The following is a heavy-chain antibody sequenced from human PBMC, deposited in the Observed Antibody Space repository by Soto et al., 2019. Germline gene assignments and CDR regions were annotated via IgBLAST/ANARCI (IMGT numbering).Heavy chain of an antibody. CDR2: IIPIFGTA. CDR1: GGTSSSYA. Sequence: GASVKVSCKASGGTSSSYAISWVRQAPGKRLKWMGGIIPIFGTANYAQKFQGRVTITADESTSTAYMELSRLRSEDPAVYYCARDYSLRYFDWTDYDYYGVEDWGQGTTVTVAS. J-gene: IGHJ6*02. V-gene: IGHV1-69*13. D-gene: IGHD3-9*01. CDR3: ARDYSLRYFDWTDYDYYGVED.